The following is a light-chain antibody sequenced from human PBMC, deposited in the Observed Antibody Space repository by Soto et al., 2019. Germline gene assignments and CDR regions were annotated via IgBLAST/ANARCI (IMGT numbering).Light chain of an antibody. J-gene: IGLJ3*02. CDR2: EGS. CDR1: SSDVGSYNL. Sequence: QSALTQPASVSGSPGQSITISCTGTSSDVGSYNLVSWYQQHPGKAPKLMIYEGSKRPSGVSNRFSSSKSGNTASLTISGLQAEDEADYYCCSYAGSRVFGGGTKLTV. CDR3: CSYAGSRV. V-gene: IGLV2-23*01.